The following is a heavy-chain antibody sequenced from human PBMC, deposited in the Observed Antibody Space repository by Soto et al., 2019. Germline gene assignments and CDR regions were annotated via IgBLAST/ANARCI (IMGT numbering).Heavy chain of an antibody. CDR3: AREVRERRLMVYAMGGDYFDY. CDR1: GGSFSGYY. V-gene: IGHV4-34*01. J-gene: IGHJ4*02. Sequence: QVQLQQWGAGLLKPSETLSLTCAVYGGSFSGYYWSWIRQPPGKGLEWIGEINHSGSTNYNPSLKGRVAISVDTSKNQCSLKLSSVAAGDKGAYYCAREVRERRLMVYAMGGDYFDYWGQGTLVTVSS. CDR2: INHSGST. D-gene: IGHD2-8*01.